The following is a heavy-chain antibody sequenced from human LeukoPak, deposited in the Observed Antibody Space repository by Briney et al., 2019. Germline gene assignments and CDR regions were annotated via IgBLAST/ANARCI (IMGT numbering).Heavy chain of an antibody. CDR3: ATGYSSSWYPYGMDV. D-gene: IGHD6-13*01. J-gene: IGHJ6*02. CDR2: TYTSGST. CDR1: GGSISSGSYY. V-gene: IGHV4-61*02. Sequence: PSQTLSLTCTVSGGSISSGSYYWSWIRQPAGKGLEWIGRTYTSGSTNYNPSLKSRVTISVDTSKNQFSLKLSSVTAADTAVYYCATGYSSSWYPYGMDVWGQGTTVAVSS.